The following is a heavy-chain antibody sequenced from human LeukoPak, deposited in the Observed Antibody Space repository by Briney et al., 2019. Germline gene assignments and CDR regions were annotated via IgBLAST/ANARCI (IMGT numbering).Heavy chain of an antibody. V-gene: IGHV4-34*01. CDR2: INHSGST. Sequence: SETLSLTCAVYGGSFSGYYWSWIRQPPGKGLEWIGEINHSGSTNYNPSLKSRVTMSVDTSKNQFSLKLSSVTAADTAVYYCARDFVYYYGSAYYYMDVWGKGTTVTISS. D-gene: IGHD3-10*01. CDR3: ARDFVYYYGSAYYYMDV. J-gene: IGHJ6*03. CDR1: GGSFSGYY.